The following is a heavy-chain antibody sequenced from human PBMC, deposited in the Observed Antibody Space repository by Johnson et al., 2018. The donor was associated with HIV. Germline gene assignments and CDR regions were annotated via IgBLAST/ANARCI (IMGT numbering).Heavy chain of an antibody. V-gene: IGHV3-7*01. Sequence: GSLRLSCAASGFTFRSYWMSWVRQAPGKGLEWVANINRDGSEKYYVDSVKGRFTISRDNAEKSLYLQMNSLRAEDTAVYYALLGQDGGGIWGQGTMVTVSS. CDR2: INRDGSEK. CDR1: GFTFRSYW. J-gene: IGHJ3*02. CDR3: LLGQDGGGI. D-gene: IGHD3-16*01.